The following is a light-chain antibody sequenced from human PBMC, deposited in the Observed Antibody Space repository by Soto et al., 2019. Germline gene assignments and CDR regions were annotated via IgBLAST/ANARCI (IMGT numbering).Light chain of an antibody. V-gene: IGKV3-11*02. CDR3: QYHTDWPPYN. Sequence: EMVLTQSPATLSLSPGDRATLSCRASQSVGRYLAWYQQRPGQAPRLLIYDSSNRVTGIPARFSGNGSGRDFTLTISSLAPEDFAVYYCQYHTDWPPYNFGQGTTLEI. CDR1: QSVGRY. CDR2: DSS. J-gene: IGKJ2*01.